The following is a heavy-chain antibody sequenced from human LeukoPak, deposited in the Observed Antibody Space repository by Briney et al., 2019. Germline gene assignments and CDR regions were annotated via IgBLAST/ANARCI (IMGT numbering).Heavy chain of an antibody. D-gene: IGHD3-10*01. CDR3: ARGDGPGSFLIDY. V-gene: IGHV3-30*04. CDR2: MSHDGRNI. Sequence: GQSLRLSCAAAGFPFSNYTMHWVRRAPGQGLKWVALMSHDGRNIQHEDSVKGRFTIPRDNSRNTVYLQMNSLRDEDTAMYYCARGDGPGSFLIDYWGQGTLVTVSS. CDR1: GFPFSNYT. J-gene: IGHJ4*02.